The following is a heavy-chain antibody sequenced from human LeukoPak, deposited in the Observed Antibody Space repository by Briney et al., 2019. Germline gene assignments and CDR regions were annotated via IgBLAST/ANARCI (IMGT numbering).Heavy chain of an antibody. V-gene: IGHV1-8*01. CDR3: TRGDY. Sequence: ASVKVSCKASGYTFSNFDIDWVRQASGQGLEWVGYMTPSNGNAGYAQKLQGRVTLTRDTSISTAYMELSSLNSEDTAIYYCTRGDYWGQGTPVTVSS. CDR1: GYTFSNFD. CDR2: MTPSNGNA. J-gene: IGHJ4*02.